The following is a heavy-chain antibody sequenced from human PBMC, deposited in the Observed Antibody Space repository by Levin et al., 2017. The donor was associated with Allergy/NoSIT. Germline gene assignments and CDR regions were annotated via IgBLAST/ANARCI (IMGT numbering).Heavy chain of an antibody. J-gene: IGHJ5*01. D-gene: IGHD5-24*01. CDR3: AKSGGFRNGYDS. CDR1: GFTFSNYA. CDR2: ISDSGDTT. V-gene: IGHV3-23*01. Sequence: GESLKISCVASGFTFSNYAMAWVRQAPGKGLEWVSAISDSGDTTYYVDSVKGRFTISRDNSKNTLYLQMNSLRAEDTAVYYCAKSGGFRNGYDSWGQGTLVTVSS.